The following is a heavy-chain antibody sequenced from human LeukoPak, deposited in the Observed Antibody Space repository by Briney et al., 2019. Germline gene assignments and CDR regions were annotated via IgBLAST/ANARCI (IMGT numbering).Heavy chain of an antibody. V-gene: IGHV4-59*08. J-gene: IGHJ6*02. CDR1: GGSISSYY. Sequence: PSETLSLTCTVSGGSISSYYWSWIRQPPGKGLEWIGYIYYSGSTNYNPSLKSRVTISVDTSKNQFSLKLSSVTAADTAVYYCARLLRASFYYYYGMDVWGQGTTVTVSS. CDR3: ARLLRASFYYYYGMDV. CDR2: IYYSGST. D-gene: IGHD6-6*01.